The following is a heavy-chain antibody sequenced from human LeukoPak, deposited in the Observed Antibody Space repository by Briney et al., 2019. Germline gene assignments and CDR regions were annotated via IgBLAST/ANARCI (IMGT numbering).Heavy chain of an antibody. CDR3: ARVRYDFWSGPGPYYFDY. J-gene: IGHJ4*02. V-gene: IGHV4-59*01. Sequence: PSETLSLTCTVSGGSISSYYWSWIRQPPGKGLEWIGYIYYSGSTNYNPSLKSRVTISVDTSKNQFSLKLSSVTAADTAVYYCARVRYDFWSGPGPYYFDYWGGGTLDTVSS. CDR1: GGSISSYY. D-gene: IGHD3-3*01. CDR2: IYYSGST.